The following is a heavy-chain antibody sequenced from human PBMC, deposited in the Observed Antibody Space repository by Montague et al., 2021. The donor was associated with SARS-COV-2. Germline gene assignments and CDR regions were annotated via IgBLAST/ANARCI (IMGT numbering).Heavy chain of an antibody. V-gene: IGHV3-23*01. CDR1: GFTFTSHA. CDR3: ARDQGRWNHANEYYSLDF. D-gene: IGHD3-10*01. CDR2: ITGSGGSS. J-gene: IGHJ6*02. Sequence: SLRLSCAASGFTFTSHALSWVRHAPGKGLECVSAITGSGGSSFYADSVQGRFTILRDNSGNTLSLPMNSLRAEDTATYYWARDQGRWNHANEYYSLDFWGQGTAVPVSS.